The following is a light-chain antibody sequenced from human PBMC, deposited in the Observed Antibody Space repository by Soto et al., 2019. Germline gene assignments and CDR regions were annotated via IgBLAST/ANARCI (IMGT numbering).Light chain of an antibody. CDR1: QNIDTY. Sequence: DILMTQSPASLSVSFGDSATLSCRASQNIDTYLNWYQQKPGTTPKLLMYAASSLHSGVPSRFSGSGSGTEFTLTISSLQPEDFAAYYCQRWHTTPYTFGQGTKLEI. J-gene: IGKJ2*01. CDR3: QRWHTTPYT. CDR2: AAS. V-gene: IGKV1-39*01.